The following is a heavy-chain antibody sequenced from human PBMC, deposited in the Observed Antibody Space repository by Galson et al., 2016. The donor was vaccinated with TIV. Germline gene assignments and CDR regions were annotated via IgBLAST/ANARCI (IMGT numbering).Heavy chain of an antibody. CDR2: IDWDDDK. CDR1: GFSLSTSGMC. CDR3: AWATYYSDCSGYSQLDY. Sequence: PALVKPTQTLTLTCTFSGFSLSTSGMCVSWIRQPPGEALEWLALIDWDDDKYCSTSLKTRLTISKDTSKNQVVLTLTNVDPMDTATYYCAWATYYSDCSGYSQLDYWGQGTLVTVSS. V-gene: IGHV2-70*01. J-gene: IGHJ4*02. D-gene: IGHD3-22*01.